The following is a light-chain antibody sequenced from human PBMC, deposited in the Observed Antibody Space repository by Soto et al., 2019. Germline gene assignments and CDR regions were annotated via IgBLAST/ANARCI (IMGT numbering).Light chain of an antibody. J-gene: IGKJ4*01. CDR2: AAS. CDR3: HQANSFPLT. V-gene: IGKV1-12*01. Sequence: DLQMTQSPSSVSASVGDRVTITCRASQAISSWLAWYQQKPGKAPKLLISAASSLRSGVPSRFSGSGSGTDFTLTIISLQPEDFATYYCHQANSFPLTFGGGTKVEIK. CDR1: QAISSW.